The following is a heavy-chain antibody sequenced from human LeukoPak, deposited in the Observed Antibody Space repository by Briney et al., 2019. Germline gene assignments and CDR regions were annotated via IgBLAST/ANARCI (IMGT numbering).Heavy chain of an antibody. Sequence: SETLSLTCTVSGASISSYYWSWIRQPPGKGLEWIGYIYYSGTTNYNPSLKSRVTISVDTSKNQFSLKLSSVTAADTAVYYCAREGYDILTGYPMFDYWGQGTLVTVSS. D-gene: IGHD3-9*01. J-gene: IGHJ4*02. V-gene: IGHV4-59*12. CDR1: GASISSYY. CDR2: IYYSGTT. CDR3: AREGYDILTGYPMFDY.